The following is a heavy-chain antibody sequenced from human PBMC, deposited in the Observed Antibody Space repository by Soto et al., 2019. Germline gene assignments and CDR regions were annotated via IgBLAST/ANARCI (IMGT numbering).Heavy chain of an antibody. V-gene: IGHV3-30*18. CDR3: AKTPASHPGYYYYMDV. Sequence: GGSLRLSCAASGITLSAYALHWVRQAPGKGLEWVAVISYDGSDKHSADSVKGRFTISRDNSKNTLYLQMNNPKTEDSGVYYCAKTPASHPGYYYYMDVWGKGTTVTVSS. CDR2: ISYDGSDK. J-gene: IGHJ6*03. CDR1: GITLSAYA. D-gene: IGHD2-15*01.